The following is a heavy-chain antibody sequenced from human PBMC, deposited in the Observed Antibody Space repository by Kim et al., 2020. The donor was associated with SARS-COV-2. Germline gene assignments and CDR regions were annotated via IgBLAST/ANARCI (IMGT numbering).Heavy chain of an antibody. D-gene: IGHD3-22*01. Sequence: GGSLRLSCAASGFTFSSYWMHWVRQAPGKGLVWVSRINSDGSSTSYADSVKGRFTISRDNAKNTLYLQMNSLRAEDTAVYYCARDLLHHYYDSSGYYFGYWGQGTLVTVSS. V-gene: IGHV3-74*01. J-gene: IGHJ4*02. CDR2: INSDGSST. CDR3: ARDLLHHYYDSSGYYFGY. CDR1: GFTFSSYW.